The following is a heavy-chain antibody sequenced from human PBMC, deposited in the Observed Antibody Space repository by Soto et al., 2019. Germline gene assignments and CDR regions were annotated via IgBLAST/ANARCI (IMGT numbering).Heavy chain of an antibody. CDR2: IIPIFTQT. CDR1: GYTFTIYT. D-gene: IGHD1-26*01. CDR3: ARGGVGAAGGMDV. V-gene: IGHV1-69*08. J-gene: IGHJ6*02. Sequence: QVQLVQSGAEVKKPGSSVKVSCKSSGYTFTIYTVTWVRQAPGQGLEWMGRIIPIFTQTNYAQKFQDRVTITADKPTSTVYMELSGLRYEDTAVYYCARGGVGAAGGMDVWGQGTTVTVSS.